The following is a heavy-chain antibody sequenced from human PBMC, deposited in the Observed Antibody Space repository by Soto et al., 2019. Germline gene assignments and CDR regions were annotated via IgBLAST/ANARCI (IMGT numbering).Heavy chain of an antibody. J-gene: IGHJ2*01. D-gene: IGHD1-26*01. CDR1: GFTFTSSA. Sequence: SVKVSCKASGFTFTSSAVQWVRQARGQRLEWIGWIVVGSGSTNYAQKFQERVTITRDMSTSTAYMELSSLRSEDTAVYYCAAGRGGAKRVYWYFGLWGRGTLVTVSS. CDR2: IVVGSGST. CDR3: AAGRGGAKRVYWYFGL. V-gene: IGHV1-58*01.